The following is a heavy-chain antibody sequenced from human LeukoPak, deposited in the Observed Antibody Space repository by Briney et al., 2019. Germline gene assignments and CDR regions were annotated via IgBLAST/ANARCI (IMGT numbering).Heavy chain of an antibody. D-gene: IGHD5-24*01. CDR3: ARRLKRRDGYRNDAFDI. J-gene: IGHJ3*02. CDR1: GGSISSSSYY. Sequence: PSETLSLPCTVSGGSISSSSYYWGWIRQPPGKGLQWIESIYYSGSTYYNPSLKSRVTISVDTSKNQFSLKLSSVTAADTAVYYCARRLKRRDGYRNDAFDIWGQGTMVTVSS. CDR2: IYYSGST. V-gene: IGHV4-39*01.